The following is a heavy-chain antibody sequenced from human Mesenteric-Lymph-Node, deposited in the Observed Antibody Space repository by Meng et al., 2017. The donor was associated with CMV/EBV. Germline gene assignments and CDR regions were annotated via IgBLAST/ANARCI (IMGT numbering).Heavy chain of an antibody. V-gene: IGHV3-20*04. J-gene: IGHJ4*02. Sequence: GGSLRLSCAASGFTFDDYAMHWVRQAPGKGLEWVSGIHSSSYTYYADSVKGRFTISRDNAKNSLYLQMNSLRAEDTALYYCARDGAVAGTRFDYWGQGTLVTVSS. CDR1: GFTFDDYA. CDR2: IHSSSYT. CDR3: ARDGAVAGTRFDY. D-gene: IGHD6-19*01.